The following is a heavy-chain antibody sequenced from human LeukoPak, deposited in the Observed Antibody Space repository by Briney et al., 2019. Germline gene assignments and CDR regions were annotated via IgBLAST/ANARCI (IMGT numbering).Heavy chain of an antibody. D-gene: IGHD1-26*01. CDR3: AREASGSYYNYFDY. CDR2: ISWNSGSI. V-gene: IGHV3-9*01. J-gene: IGHJ4*02. CDR1: GFTFDDYA. Sequence: GGSLRLSCAASGFTFDDYAMHWLRQAPGKGLEWVSGISWNSGSIGYADAVKGRFTISRDNAKNSLYLQMNSLRAEDTALYYCAREASGSYYNYFDYWGQGTLVTVSS.